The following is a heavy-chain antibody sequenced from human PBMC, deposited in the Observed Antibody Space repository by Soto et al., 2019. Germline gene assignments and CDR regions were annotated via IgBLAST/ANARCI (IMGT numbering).Heavy chain of an antibody. Sequence: PGGALWVSRFTCGFTFSSLGLMWVPPGPGKGLEWVAVIWYEGSNKYDADSVKGRFTISRDNSNNRLYLQMDSLRPEDTAVYYCARDDEHASNCELAYWGQRAVLTISS. CDR2: IWYEGSNK. CDR1: GFTFSSLG. CDR3: ARDDEHASNCELAY. D-gene: IGHD2-21*01. V-gene: IGHV3-33*01. J-gene: IGHJ4*02.